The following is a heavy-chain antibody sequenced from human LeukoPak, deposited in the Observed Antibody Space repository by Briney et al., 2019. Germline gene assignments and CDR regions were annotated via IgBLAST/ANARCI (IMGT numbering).Heavy chain of an antibody. J-gene: IGHJ4*02. D-gene: IGHD3-16*02. CDR3: ARGARLGELSPIGYYFDY. CDR1: GGSFSGYY. V-gene: IGHV4-34*01. CDR2: INHSGST. Sequence: SETLSLTCAVYGGSFSGYYWGWIRQPPGKGLEWIGEINHSGSTNYNPSLKSRVTISVDTSKNQFSLKLSSVTAADTAVYYCARGARLGELSPIGYYFDYWGQGTLVTVSS.